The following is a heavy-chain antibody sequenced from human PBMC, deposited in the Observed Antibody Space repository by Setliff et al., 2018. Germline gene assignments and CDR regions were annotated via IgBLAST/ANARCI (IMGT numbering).Heavy chain of an antibody. J-gene: IGHJ5*02. CDR2: INPNSGGT. V-gene: IGHV1-2*06. CDR1: GYTFTGYY. D-gene: IGHD4-17*01. CDR3: ARDSYGDNLPYNWFAP. Sequence: ASVKVSCKASGYTFTGYYMHWVRQAPGQGLEWMGRINPNSGGTNYAQKFQGRVTMTRDTSISTAYMELNSLRSEDTAIYYCARDSYGDNLPYNWFAPWGQGTLVTVSS.